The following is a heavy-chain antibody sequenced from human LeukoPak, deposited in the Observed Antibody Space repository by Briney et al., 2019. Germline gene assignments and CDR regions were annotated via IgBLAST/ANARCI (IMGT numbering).Heavy chain of an antibody. CDR3: TREADILTEWAFDI. V-gene: IGHV3-15*01. CDR2: IKSKTDGGTT. D-gene: IGHD3-9*01. CDR1: GFTFSNAW. Sequence: KPGGSLRLSCAASGFTFSNAWMSWVRQAPGKGLEWVGRIKSKTDGGTTDYAAPVKGRFTISRDDSKNTLYLQMNSLKTEDTAVYYCTREADILTEWAFDIWGQGTMVTVSS. J-gene: IGHJ3*02.